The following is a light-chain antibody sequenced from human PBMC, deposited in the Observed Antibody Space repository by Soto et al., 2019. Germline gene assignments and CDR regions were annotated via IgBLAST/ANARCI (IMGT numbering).Light chain of an antibody. CDR3: SSYAGSNKVL. CDR1: SSDVGGYSY. Sequence: QSALTQPPSASGSPGQSVTISCTGTSSDVGGYSYVSWYQQHPGKAPKLIIYEVTKRPSGVPDRFSGSKSGNTASLTVSGLQAEDEADYYCSSYAGSNKVLFGGGTKLTVL. CDR2: EVT. J-gene: IGLJ2*01. V-gene: IGLV2-8*01.